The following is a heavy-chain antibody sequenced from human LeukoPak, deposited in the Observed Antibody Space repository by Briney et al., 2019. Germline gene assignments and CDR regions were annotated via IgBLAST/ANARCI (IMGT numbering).Heavy chain of an antibody. D-gene: IGHD3-22*01. Sequence: GGSLRLSCAASGFTFSSYGMHWVRQAPGKGLEWVAVISYDGSNKYYADSVKGRFTISRDNSKNTLYLQMNSLRTEDTAVYYCAKYGRSGYASGMDVWGQGTTVTVSS. CDR2: ISYDGSNK. J-gene: IGHJ6*02. CDR1: GFTFSSYG. CDR3: AKYGRSGYASGMDV. V-gene: IGHV3-30*18.